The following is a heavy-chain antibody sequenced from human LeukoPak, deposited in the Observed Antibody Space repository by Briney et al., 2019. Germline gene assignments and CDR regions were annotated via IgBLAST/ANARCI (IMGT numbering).Heavy chain of an antibody. CDR2: IYYSGST. D-gene: IGHD3-10*01. CDR1: GGSITSYY. J-gene: IGHJ4*02. CDR3: AGSTGVASFDY. Sequence: PSETLSLTCTVSGGSITSYYWSWIRQPPGKGLEWIGYIYYSGSTNYNPSLRSRVAISVDTSKSQFSLRLSSVTAADTALYFCAGSTGVASFDYWGQGTLVTVSS. V-gene: IGHV4-59*01.